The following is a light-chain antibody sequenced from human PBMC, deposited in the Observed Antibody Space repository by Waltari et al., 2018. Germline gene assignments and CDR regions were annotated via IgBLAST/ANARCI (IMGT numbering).Light chain of an antibody. CDR2: GAS. J-gene: IGKJ1*01. CDR1: QNLNTY. Sequence: IQMTQSPSSLSASVGDRVTITCRASQNLNTYLNWYQQKPGKAPKLLIYGASNLQSGVPSRFTGSGSGTHFTLTISSLLTEDVASYYCQQSFVNPTFGQGTKVE. CDR3: QQSFVNPT. V-gene: IGKV1-39*01.